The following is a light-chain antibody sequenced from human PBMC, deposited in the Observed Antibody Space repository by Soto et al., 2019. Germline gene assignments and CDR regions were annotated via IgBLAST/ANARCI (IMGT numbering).Light chain of an antibody. V-gene: IGLV2-23*02. J-gene: IGLJ3*02. CDR1: SSDVGNYNL. Sequence: QSVLTQPASVSGSPGQSITISCTGTSSDVGNYNLVSWYQQYPGKAPQLLIYEVGNRPSGVSDRFSGSKSGNTASLTISGLQAEDEADYYCCSYARSSTWLFGGGTKVTVL. CDR2: EVG. CDR3: CSYARSSTWL.